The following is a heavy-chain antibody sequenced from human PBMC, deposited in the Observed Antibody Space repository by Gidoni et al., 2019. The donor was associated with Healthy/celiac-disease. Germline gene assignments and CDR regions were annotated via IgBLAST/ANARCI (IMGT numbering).Heavy chain of an antibody. Sequence: EVQLLESGGGLVQPGGSLRLSCAASGFTFSSYARSWVRQATGQGLEWVSAISGSGGSTDYADSVKGRFTISRDNSKNTLYLQMNSLRAEDTAVYYCAKGGVTARSRPRNWFDPWGQGTLVTVSS. J-gene: IGHJ5*02. D-gene: IGHD2-21*02. V-gene: IGHV3-23*01. CDR3: AKGGVTARSRPRNWFDP. CDR2: ISGSGGST. CDR1: GFTFSSYA.